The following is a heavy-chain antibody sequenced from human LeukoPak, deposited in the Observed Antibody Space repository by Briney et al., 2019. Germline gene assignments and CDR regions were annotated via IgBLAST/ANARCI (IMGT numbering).Heavy chain of an antibody. V-gene: IGHV1-18*01. Sequence: ASVKVSCKASGYTFTSYGISWVRQAPGQGLEWMGWISAYNGNTNYAQKLQGRVTMTTDTSTSTAYMELRSLRSDDTAVYYCARDDWGCCSSTSCYFGAFDIWGQGTMVTVSS. D-gene: IGHD2-2*01. J-gene: IGHJ3*02. CDR3: ARDDWGCCSSTSCYFGAFDI. CDR1: GYTFTSYG. CDR2: ISAYNGNT.